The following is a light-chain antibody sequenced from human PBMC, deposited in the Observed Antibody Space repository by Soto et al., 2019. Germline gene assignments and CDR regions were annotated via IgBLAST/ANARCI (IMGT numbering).Light chain of an antibody. J-gene: IGKJ1*01. V-gene: IGKV1-5*01. CDR1: QSISSW. CDR2: DAS. Sequence: DIQMTQWRSNVSASVGDRVTITCRASQSISSWLAWYQQKPGKAPKLLIYDASSLESGVPSRFSGSGSGTEFTLTISSLQPDDFATYYCQQYNSYWTFGQGTKVDIK. CDR3: QQYNSYWT.